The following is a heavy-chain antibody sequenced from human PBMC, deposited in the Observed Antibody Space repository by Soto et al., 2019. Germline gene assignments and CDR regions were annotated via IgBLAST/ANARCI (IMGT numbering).Heavy chain of an antibody. V-gene: IGHV4-34*01. CDR1: GGSFSGYY. CDR3: ARFRSGSYYYYYYYGMDV. D-gene: IGHD3-10*01. CDR2: INHSGST. Sequence: SETLSLTCAVYGGSFSGYYWSWIRQPPGKGLEWIGEINHSGSTNYNPSLKSRATISVDTSKNQFSLKLSSVTAADTAVYYCARFRSGSYYYYYYYGMDVWGQGTTVTVSS. J-gene: IGHJ6*02.